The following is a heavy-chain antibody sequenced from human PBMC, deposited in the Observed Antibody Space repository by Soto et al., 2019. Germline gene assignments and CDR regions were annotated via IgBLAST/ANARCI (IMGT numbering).Heavy chain of an antibody. J-gene: IGHJ6*02. D-gene: IGHD5-18*01. CDR2: ITTSSHTI. Sequence: EVQLVESGGGLVQPGGSLRLSCTASGFPLSTYAMDWVRQAPGQGLEWISYITTSSHTIYYADSVRGRFTISRDNAKNSLFLKRDSRKDENTAVYYCARNGIQVSYDVWGQGTTVIVSS. CDR1: GFPLSTYA. CDR3: ARNGIQVSYDV. V-gene: IGHV3-48*02.